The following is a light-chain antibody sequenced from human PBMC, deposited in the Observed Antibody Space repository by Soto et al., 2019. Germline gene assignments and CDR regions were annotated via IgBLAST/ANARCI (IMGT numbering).Light chain of an antibody. Sequence: EIVLTQSTGTLSLSPGERATLSCRASQSVSGSYLAWYQQKYGQAPRLLIYATSRRATGIPDRFSGSWSGTDLTLTISRLEPEDFAVYYCHHYGSSPWTFGQGTTVEIK. CDR3: HHYGSSPWT. CDR2: ATS. CDR1: QSVSGSY. V-gene: IGKV3-20*01. J-gene: IGKJ1*01.